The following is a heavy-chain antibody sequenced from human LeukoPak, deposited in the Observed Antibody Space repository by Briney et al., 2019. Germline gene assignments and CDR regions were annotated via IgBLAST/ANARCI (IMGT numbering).Heavy chain of an antibody. Sequence: PGGSLRLSCAVSGFTFSSYGIHWVRQAPGKGLEWVAFIRYDGSNKYYADSVKGRFTISRDNSKNTLYLQMNSLRAEDTAVYYCAKDYYYDSSGLFFDYWGQGTLVTVSS. D-gene: IGHD3-22*01. CDR1: GFTFSSYG. V-gene: IGHV3-30*02. CDR2: IRYDGSNK. J-gene: IGHJ4*02. CDR3: AKDYYYDSSGLFFDY.